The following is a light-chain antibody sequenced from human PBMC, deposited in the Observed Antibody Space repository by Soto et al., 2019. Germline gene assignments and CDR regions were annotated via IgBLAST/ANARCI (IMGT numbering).Light chain of an antibody. V-gene: IGLV2-8*01. CDR3: SSFAGSNNLRM. J-gene: IGLJ3*02. CDR1: SSDVGGYNY. CDR2: EVS. Sequence: QSVLTQPPSASGSPGQSVTISCTGTSSDVGGYNYVSWYQQHPGKAPKLMTYEVSKRPSGVPDRFSGSKSGNTASLTVSGLQAEDEADYYCSSFAGSNNLRMFGGGAKLTVL.